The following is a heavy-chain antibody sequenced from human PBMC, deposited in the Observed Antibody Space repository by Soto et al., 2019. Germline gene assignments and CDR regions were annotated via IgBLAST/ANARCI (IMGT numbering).Heavy chain of an antibody. J-gene: IGHJ3*02. D-gene: IGHD2-2*01. CDR1: GYSISSSNW. CDR2: IYYSGST. Sequence: QVQLQESGPGLVKPSDTLSLTCAVSGYSISSSNWWGWIRQPPGKGLEWIGYIYYSGSTYYNPSLKSRVAMSVDTSKNQFSLKLGSVTAVDTAVYYCARTDCSSTSCYLDAFDIWGQGTMVTVSS. V-gene: IGHV4-28*01. CDR3: ARTDCSSTSCYLDAFDI.